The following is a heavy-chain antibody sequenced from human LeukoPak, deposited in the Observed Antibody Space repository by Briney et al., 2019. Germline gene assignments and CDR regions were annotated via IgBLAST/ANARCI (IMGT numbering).Heavy chain of an antibody. CDR2: IYSGGST. CDR1: GFTVSSNY. J-gene: IGHJ4*02. V-gene: IGHV3-53*01. D-gene: IGHD6-13*01. CDR3: ASTIGSAGTQY. Sequence: GGSLRLSCAASGFTVSSNYMSWVRQAPGKGLEWVSVIYSGGSTYYTDSVKGRFTISRDTSKNTLYLHMNSLRAEDTAVYYCASTIGSAGTQYWGQGTLVTVSS.